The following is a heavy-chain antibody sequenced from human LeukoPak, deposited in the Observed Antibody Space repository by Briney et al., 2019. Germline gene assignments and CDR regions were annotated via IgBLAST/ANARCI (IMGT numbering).Heavy chain of an antibody. CDR3: ARVRKGVDY. J-gene: IGHJ4*02. CDR2: INHRGTT. Sequence: PSETLSLTCAVSGYSIISDYYWGWIRQSPGRGLEWIGSINHRGTTYYNPSLKSRVTFSVDTSKNQFSLKVSPVTAADTALYYCARVRKGVDYWGQGTQVTVSS. V-gene: IGHV4-38-2*01. CDR1: GYSIISDYY.